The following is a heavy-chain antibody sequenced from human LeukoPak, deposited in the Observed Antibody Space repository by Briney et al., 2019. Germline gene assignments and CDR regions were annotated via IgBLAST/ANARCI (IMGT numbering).Heavy chain of an antibody. D-gene: IGHD2-2*01. CDR2: ISAYNGNT. CDR1: GYTFTSYG. CDR3: ARDSAQTGSGPARY. V-gene: IGHV1-18*01. J-gene: IGHJ4*02. Sequence: GASVKVSCKASGYTFTSYGISWVRQAPGQGLEWMGWISAYNGNTNYAQKPQGRVTMTTDTSTSTAYMELRSLRSDDTAVYYCARDSAQTGSGPARYWGQGTLVTVSS.